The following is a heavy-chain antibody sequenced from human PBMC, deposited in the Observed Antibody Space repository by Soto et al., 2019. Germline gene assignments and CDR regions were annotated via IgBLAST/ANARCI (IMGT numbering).Heavy chain of an antibody. CDR3: ARVLSGYEYYSYYYMDV. CDR2: IYYSGST. J-gene: IGHJ6*03. V-gene: IGHV4-59*01. CDR1: GGSISSYY. Sequence: QVQLQESGPGLVKPSETLSLTCTVSGGSISSYYWSWIRQPPGKGLEWIGYIYYSGSTNYNPSLKSRVTISVDTSKHQFSLKLSSVTAADTAVYYCARVLSGYEYYSYYYMDVWGKGTTVTVSS. D-gene: IGHD5-12*01.